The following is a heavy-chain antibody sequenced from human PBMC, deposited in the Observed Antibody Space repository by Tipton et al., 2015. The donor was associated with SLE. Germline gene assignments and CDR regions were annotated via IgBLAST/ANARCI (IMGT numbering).Heavy chain of an antibody. V-gene: IGHV4-34*01. CDR1: GGSFSGYY. Sequence: TLSLTCAVYGGSFSGYYWSWIRQPPGKGLEWIGEINHSGSTNYNPSLKSRVTISVDTSKNQFSLKLSSVTAADTAVYYCASVRSYDSSGYYKAEYFQHWGQGTLVTVSS. CDR3: ASVRSYDSSGYYKAEYFQH. D-gene: IGHD3-22*01. J-gene: IGHJ1*01. CDR2: INHSGST.